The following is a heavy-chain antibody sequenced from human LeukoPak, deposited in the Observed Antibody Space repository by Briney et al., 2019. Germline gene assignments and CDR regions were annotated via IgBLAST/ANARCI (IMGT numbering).Heavy chain of an antibody. J-gene: IGHJ3*02. V-gene: IGHV3-21*01. CDR3: ARVGLYTSSWYFDI. D-gene: IGHD6-13*01. Sequence: GGSLRLSCAASGFTFSSYSMNWVRQAPGKGLEWVSSISSSSSYIYYADSVKGRFTISRDNAKNSLYLQMNSLRAEDTAVYYCARVGLYTSSWYFDIWGQGKMVTVSS. CDR2: ISSSSSYI. CDR1: GFTFSSYS.